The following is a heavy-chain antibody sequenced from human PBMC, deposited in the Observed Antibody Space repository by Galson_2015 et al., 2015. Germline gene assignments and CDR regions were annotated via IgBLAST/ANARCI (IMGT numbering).Heavy chain of an antibody. CDR3: ARVPGIQLWLIDY. D-gene: IGHD5-18*01. CDR2: INHSGST. J-gene: IGHJ4*02. CDR1: GGSFSGYY. V-gene: IGHV4-34*01. Sequence: LSLTCAVYGGSFSGYYWSWIRQPPGKGLEWIGEINHSGSTNYNPSLKSRVTISVDTSKNQFSLKLSSVTAADTAVYYCARVPGIQLWLIDYWGQGTLVTVSS.